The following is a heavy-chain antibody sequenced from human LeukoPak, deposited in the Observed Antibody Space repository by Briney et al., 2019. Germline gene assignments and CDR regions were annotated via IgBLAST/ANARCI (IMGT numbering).Heavy chain of an antibody. Sequence: PGASVKVSCKASGYTFTSYGISWVRQAPGQGLEWMGWISAYNGNTNYAQKLQGRVTMTTDTSTSTAYMELRGLRSDDTAVYYCARHVDTAPYYYYYYMDVWGKGTTVTVSS. CDR2: ISAYNGNT. D-gene: IGHD5-18*01. J-gene: IGHJ6*03. CDR3: ARHVDTAPYYYYYYMDV. V-gene: IGHV1-18*01. CDR1: GYTFTSYG.